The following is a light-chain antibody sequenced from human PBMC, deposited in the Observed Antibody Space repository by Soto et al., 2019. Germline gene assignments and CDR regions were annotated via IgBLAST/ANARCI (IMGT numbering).Light chain of an antibody. CDR3: AALDDSLTSPV. V-gene: IGLV1-44*01. CDR2: NSN. J-gene: IGLJ1*01. CDR1: RSDTGSNF. Sequence: QSVLSQPPSASGTPGQTVIISCSGSRSDTGSNFVNWYQHLPGTAPKLLIYNSNQRPSGVPDRFSGSKSGTSASLAISGLQSENEADYYCAALDDSLTSPVFETGSKVTVL.